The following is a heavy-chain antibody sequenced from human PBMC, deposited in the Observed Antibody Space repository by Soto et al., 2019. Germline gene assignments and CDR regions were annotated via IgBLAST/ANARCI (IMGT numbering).Heavy chain of an antibody. V-gene: IGHV3-30*18. CDR2: VSHDGRNT. D-gene: IGHD6-19*01. Sequence: VQLVESGGGVVQPGRSLRLSCAASGFTFSDYAMHWVRQAPGKGLEWVAVVSHDGRNTHYADSVKGRFTISRDSSKNTVCLDMASLRAEDTAVYCSGKGGRQWVVRAEFTLWGEGALVTVSS. J-gene: IGHJ4*02. CDR1: GFTFSDYA. CDR3: GKGGRQWVVRAEFTL.